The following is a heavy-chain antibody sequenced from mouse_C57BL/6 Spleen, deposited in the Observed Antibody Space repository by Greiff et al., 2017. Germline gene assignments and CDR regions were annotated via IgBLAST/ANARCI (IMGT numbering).Heavy chain of an antibody. D-gene: IGHD2-4*01. CDR1: GYTFTSYW. J-gene: IGHJ2*01. CDR3: ARTDDYDGAFDY. Sequence: QVQMKQPGAELVRPGTSVKLSCKASGYTFTSYWMHWVKQRPGQGLEWIGVIDPSDSYTNYNQKFKGKATLTVDTSSSTAYTQLSSLTSEDSAVYYCARTDDYDGAFDYWGQGTTLTVSS. V-gene: IGHV1-59*01. CDR2: IDPSDSYT.